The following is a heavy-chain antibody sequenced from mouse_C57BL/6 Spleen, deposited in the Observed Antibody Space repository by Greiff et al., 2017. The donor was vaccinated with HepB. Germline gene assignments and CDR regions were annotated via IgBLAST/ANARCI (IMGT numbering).Heavy chain of an antibody. CDR1: GYSITSGYY. D-gene: IGHD1-1*01. V-gene: IGHV3-6*01. Sequence: DVQLVESGPGLVKPSQSLSLTCSVTGYSITSGYYWNWIRQFPGNKLEWMGYISYDGSNNYNPSLKNRISITRDTSKNQFFLKLNSVTTEDTATYYRARGGTTVVATDYYAMDYWGQGTSVTVSS. J-gene: IGHJ4*01. CDR2: ISYDGSN. CDR3: ARGGTTVVATDYYAMDY.